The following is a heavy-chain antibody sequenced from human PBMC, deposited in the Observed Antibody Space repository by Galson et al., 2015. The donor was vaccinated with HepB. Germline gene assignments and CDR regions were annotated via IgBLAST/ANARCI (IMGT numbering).Heavy chain of an antibody. CDR3: ARGVYYDFWSGYYNNWFDP. V-gene: IGHV1-18*01. Sequence: SVKVSCKASGYTFTSYGISWVRQAPGQGLEWMGWISAYNGNTNYAQKLQGRVTMTTDTSTSTAYMELRSLRSDDTAVYYCARGVYYDFWSGYYNNWFDPWGQGTLLTVSS. CDR1: GYTFTSYG. J-gene: IGHJ5*02. CDR2: ISAYNGNT. D-gene: IGHD3-3*01.